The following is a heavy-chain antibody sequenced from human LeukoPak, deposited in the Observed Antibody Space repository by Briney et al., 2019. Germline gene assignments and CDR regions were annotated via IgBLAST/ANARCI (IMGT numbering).Heavy chain of an antibody. D-gene: IGHD3-22*01. J-gene: IGHJ4*02. CDR2: IKQDGSEK. Sequence: PGGSLRLSCAASGFTFSSYWMSWVRQAPGKGLEWVANIKQDGSEKYYVDSVKGRFTISRDNAKNSLYLQMNSLRAEDTAVYYCAREEEWLLLPTGVDYWGQGTLVTVSS. CDR3: AREEEWLLLPTGVDY. V-gene: IGHV3-7*01. CDR1: GFTFSSYW.